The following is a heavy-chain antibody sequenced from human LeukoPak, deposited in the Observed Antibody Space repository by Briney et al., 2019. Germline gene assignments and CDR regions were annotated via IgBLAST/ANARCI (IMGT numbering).Heavy chain of an antibody. Sequence: SETLSLTCTVSGGSISSYYWSWIRQPPGKGLEWMGYIYYSGSSNYNPSLQSRVTISAETSKNQFSLKLMSVTAADTAVYYCASTVDAAMITFDYWGQGTLVPVSA. CDR2: IYYSGSS. CDR1: GGSISSYY. J-gene: IGHJ4*02. V-gene: IGHV4-59*01. CDR3: ASTVDAAMITFDY. D-gene: IGHD5-18*01.